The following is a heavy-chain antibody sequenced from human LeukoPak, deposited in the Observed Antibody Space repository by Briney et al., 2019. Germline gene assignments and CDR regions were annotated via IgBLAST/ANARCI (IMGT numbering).Heavy chain of an antibody. CDR1: GGSIGSGGYY. J-gene: IGHJ4*02. CDR3: ARAAAKTVDY. Sequence: AETLTLTCSVSGGSIGSGGYYWGWLRQSQGQGLEWIRSIYYSRSTYYNPSLESRATISVNSSKTQFLLKLSFVTDADAALYCWARAAAKTVDYWGQGALVTVSS. D-gene: IGHD2-2*01. V-gene: IGHV4-39*06. CDR2: IYYSRST.